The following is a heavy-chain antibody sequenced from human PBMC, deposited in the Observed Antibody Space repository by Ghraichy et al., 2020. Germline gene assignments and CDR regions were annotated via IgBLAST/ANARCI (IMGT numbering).Heavy chain of an antibody. CDR2: ISYDGSNK. J-gene: IGHJ6*02. V-gene: IGHV3-30*18. D-gene: IGHD2-2*01. CDR3: AKEPYQLLYYYYGMDV. Sequence: GESLRLSCAASGFTFSSYGMHWVRQAPGKGLEWVAVISYDGSNKYYADSVKGRFTISRDNSKNTLYLQMNSLRAEDTAVYYCAKEPYQLLYYYYGMDVWGQGTTVTVSS. CDR1: GFTFSSYG.